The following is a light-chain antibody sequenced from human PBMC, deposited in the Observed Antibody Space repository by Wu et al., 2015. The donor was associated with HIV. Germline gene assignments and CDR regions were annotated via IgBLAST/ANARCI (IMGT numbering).Light chain of an antibody. V-gene: IGKV3-20*01. CDR1: QSVSSSY. Sequence: EIVLTQSPGTLSLSPGERATLSCRASQSVSSSYLAWYQQKPGQAPRLLIYGASSRATGIPDRFSGSGSGTDFTLTISTLQSGDVAVYYCQQYNDWPQTFGQGTKVEI. J-gene: IGKJ1*01. CDR2: GAS. CDR3: QQYNDWPQT.